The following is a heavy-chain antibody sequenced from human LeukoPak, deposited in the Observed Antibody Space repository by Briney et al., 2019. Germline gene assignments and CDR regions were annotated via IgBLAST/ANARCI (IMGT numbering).Heavy chain of an antibody. CDR3: ADLAVADFFYY. CDR2: IYTSGST. V-gene: IGHV4-61*02. Sequence: SQTLSLTCTVSGGSISSGSYYWSWIRQPAGKGLEWIGRIYTSGSTNYNPSLKSRVTISVDTSKNQFSLKLSSVTAADTAVYYCADLAVADFFYYWGQGTLVTVSS. CDR1: GGSISSGSYY. J-gene: IGHJ4*02. D-gene: IGHD6-19*01.